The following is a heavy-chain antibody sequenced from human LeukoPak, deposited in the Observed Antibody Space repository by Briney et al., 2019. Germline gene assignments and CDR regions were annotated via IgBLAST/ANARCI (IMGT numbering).Heavy chain of an antibody. J-gene: IGHJ4*02. Sequence: PGGSLRLSCAASGFTFTSYGMHWVRQAPGKGLEWVALITYDGYYKYYSDSAKGRFTISSDTSKNTLYLQMNSLRAEDTAVYYCARDLSPVVRASPMGYWGQGTLVTVSS. V-gene: IGHV3-30*03. CDR2: ITYDGYYK. D-gene: IGHD3-10*01. CDR1: GFTFTSYG. CDR3: ARDLSPVVRASPMGY.